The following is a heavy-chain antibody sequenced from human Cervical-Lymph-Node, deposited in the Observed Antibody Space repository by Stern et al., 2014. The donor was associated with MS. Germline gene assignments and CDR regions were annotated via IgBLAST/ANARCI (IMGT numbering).Heavy chain of an antibody. CDR1: GFTFYDHA. J-gene: IGHJ4*02. CDR2: IRWNSGAT. D-gene: IGHD6-19*01. Sequence: EVQLVESGGGLVRPGGSLRLSCAASGFTFYDHALQWVRQSPGKGLEWVAGIRWNSGATGYSASVTVRFNIFKTNVMNPLVFHIHSLRPEDTALYYCVKDVDSSIAVSFDYWGQGTQVTVSP. V-gene: IGHV3-9*01. CDR3: VKDVDSSIAVSFDY.